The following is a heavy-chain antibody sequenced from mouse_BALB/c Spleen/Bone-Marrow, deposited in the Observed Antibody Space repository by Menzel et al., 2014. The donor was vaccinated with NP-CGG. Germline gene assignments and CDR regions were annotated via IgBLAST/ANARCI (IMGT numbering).Heavy chain of an antibody. CDR1: GYTFTSYV. J-gene: IGHJ2*01. CDR2: INPYNDGT. Sequence: EVQVVESGPELVKPGASVKMSCKASGYTFTSYVMHWVKQKPGQGLEWIGYINPYNDGTKYNEKFKGKATLTSDKSSSTAYMELSSLTSEDSAVYYCAKGGNYRCDFDYWGQGTTLTVSS. CDR3: AKGGNYRCDFDY. V-gene: IGHV1-14*01. D-gene: IGHD2-14*01.